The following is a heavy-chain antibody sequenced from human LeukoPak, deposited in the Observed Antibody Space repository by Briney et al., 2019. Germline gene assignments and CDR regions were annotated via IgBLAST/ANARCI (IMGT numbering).Heavy chain of an antibody. J-gene: IGHJ5*02. V-gene: IGHV4-59*01. D-gene: IGHD3-16*01. CDR1: GGPISSYY. Sequence: SETLSLTCTVSGGPISSYYWSWIRQPPGKGLEWIGYIYYSGSTNYNPSLKSRVTISVDTSKNQFSLKLSSVTAADTAVYYCARVRMGIDPWGQGTLVTVSS. CDR3: ARVRMGIDP. CDR2: IYYSGST.